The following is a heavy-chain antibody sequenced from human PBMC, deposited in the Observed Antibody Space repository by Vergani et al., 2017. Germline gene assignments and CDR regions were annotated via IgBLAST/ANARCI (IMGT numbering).Heavy chain of an antibody. Sequence: EVQLVQSGAEVKKPGESLKISCQISGYSFTKYWIGWVRQMPAKGLEWMGIIHPADSDTRYSPSFQGQVTISVDKSISTAYLQRSSLRASDSAMYYCARLYGRDSSGSKYFDYWGQGTLVTVSS. D-gene: IGHD3-22*01. CDR3: ARLYGRDSSGSKYFDY. CDR2: IHPADSDT. CDR1: GYSFTKYW. V-gene: IGHV5-51*01. J-gene: IGHJ4*02.